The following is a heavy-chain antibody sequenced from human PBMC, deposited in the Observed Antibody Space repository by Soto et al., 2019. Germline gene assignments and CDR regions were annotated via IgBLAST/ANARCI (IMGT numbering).Heavy chain of an antibody. CDR2: IKQDGSEK. CDR3: ARAERYCSSTSCHLLLDYYGMDV. CDR1: GFTFSSYW. J-gene: IGHJ6*02. D-gene: IGHD2-2*01. Sequence: PGGALRLSCAASGFTFSSYWMSWVRQAPGKGLEWVANIKQDGSEKYYVDSVKGRFTISRDNAKNSLYLQMNSLRAEDTAVYYCARAERYCSSTSCHLLLDYYGMDVWGQGTTVTVCS. V-gene: IGHV3-7*03.